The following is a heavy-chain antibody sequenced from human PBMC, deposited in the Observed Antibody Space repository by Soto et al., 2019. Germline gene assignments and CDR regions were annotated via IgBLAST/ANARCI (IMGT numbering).Heavy chain of an antibody. V-gene: IGHV3-15*01. CDR1: GFTFSNAW. J-gene: IGHJ4*02. Sequence: NSGGSLRLSCAASGFTFSNAWMSWVRQAPGKGLEWVGRIKSETNGGTTDYAAPVKGTFTISRDDSKNTLYLQMNSLKTEDTAVYYCTREPLGYCIGNSCYDYFDYWGQGALVTVSS. CDR3: TREPLGYCIGNSCYDYFDY. D-gene: IGHD2-2*01. CDR2: IKSETNGGTT.